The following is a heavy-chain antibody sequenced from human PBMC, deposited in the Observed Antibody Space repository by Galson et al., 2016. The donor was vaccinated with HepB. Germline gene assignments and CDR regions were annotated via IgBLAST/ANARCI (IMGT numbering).Heavy chain of an antibody. D-gene: IGHD2-21*01. Sequence: SVKVSCKASGGNFSSSVISWVRQAPGQGLEWMGGIIPIFDTPNYAQKFQGRVTIIADKSTTTAYMELSSLRSEDTAVYYCARGRGGDLIDYWGQGTLVTVSS. V-gene: IGHV1-69*06. CDR2: IIPIFDTP. CDR3: ARGRGGDLIDY. J-gene: IGHJ4*02. CDR1: GGNFSSSV.